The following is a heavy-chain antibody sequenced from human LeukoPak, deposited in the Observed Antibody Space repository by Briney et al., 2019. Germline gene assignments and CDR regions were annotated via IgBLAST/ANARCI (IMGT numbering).Heavy chain of an antibody. V-gene: IGHV3-30*04. J-gene: IGHJ6*02. Sequence: GGSLRLSCAASGFTFSSYAMHWVRQAPAKGLEWVAVISYDGSNKYYADSVKGRFTISRDNSKNTLYLQMNSLRAEDTAVYYCARDKIVRGSGSYYYYGMDVWGQGTTVTVSS. CDR2: ISYDGSNK. CDR1: GFTFSSYA. D-gene: IGHD3-10*01. CDR3: ARDKIVRGSGSYYYYGMDV.